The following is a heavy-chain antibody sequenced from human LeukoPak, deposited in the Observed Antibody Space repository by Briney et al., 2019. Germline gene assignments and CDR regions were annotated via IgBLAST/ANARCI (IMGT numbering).Heavy chain of an antibody. Sequence: SETLSLTCNVSGYSISSGYYWAWIRQSPGKGLEWIGSIYHSGSTYYNPSLKSRVTMSVDTSKRQFSLNLSSVTAADTAVYYCATTPREYSSTWYYFDYWGQGILVTVSS. V-gene: IGHV4-38-2*02. J-gene: IGHJ4*02. CDR3: ATTPREYSSTWYYFDY. D-gene: IGHD6-13*01. CDR2: IYHSGST. CDR1: GYSISSGYY.